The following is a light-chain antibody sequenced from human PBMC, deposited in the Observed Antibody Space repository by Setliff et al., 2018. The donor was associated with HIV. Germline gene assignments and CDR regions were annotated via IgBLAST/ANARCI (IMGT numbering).Light chain of an antibody. J-gene: IGLJ1*01. CDR3: SSYTSSITFYV. Sequence: QSVLTQPPSASGSPGQSVTISCTGTSSDVGGYNYVSWYQHHPGRPPKLLIYEVNQRPSGVPDRFSGSKSGNTASLTVSGLQAEDEADYYCSSYTSSITFYVFGTGTKVTV. CDR1: SSDVGGYNY. CDR2: EVN. V-gene: IGLV2-8*01.